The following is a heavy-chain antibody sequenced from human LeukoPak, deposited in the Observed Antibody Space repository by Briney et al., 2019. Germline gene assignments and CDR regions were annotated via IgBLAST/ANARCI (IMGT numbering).Heavy chain of an antibody. CDR1: GGSFSGYY. V-gene: IGHV4-34*01. J-gene: IGHJ4*02. CDR3: ASISIAAAGTMMVY. Sequence: SETLSLTCAVYGGSFSGYYWSWIRQPPGKGLEWIGEINHSGSTNYNPSLKCRVTISVDTSKNQFSLKLSSVTAADTAVYYCASISIAAAGTMMVYWGQGTLVTVSS. CDR2: INHSGST. D-gene: IGHD6-13*01.